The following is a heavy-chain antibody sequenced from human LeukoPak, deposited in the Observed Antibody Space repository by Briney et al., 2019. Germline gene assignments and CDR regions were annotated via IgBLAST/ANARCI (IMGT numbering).Heavy chain of an antibody. D-gene: IGHD4-17*01. V-gene: IGHV3-30*01. J-gene: IGHJ4*02. CDR2: ISYDGSNK. CDR1: GFTFSSYA. Sequence: GGSLRLSCAASGFTFSSYAMHWVRQAPGKGLEWVAVISYDGSNKYYADSVKGRFTISRDNSKNTLYLQMNSLRAEDTAVYYCARAIDYGYPGGYWGQGTLVTVSS. CDR3: ARAIDYGYPGGY.